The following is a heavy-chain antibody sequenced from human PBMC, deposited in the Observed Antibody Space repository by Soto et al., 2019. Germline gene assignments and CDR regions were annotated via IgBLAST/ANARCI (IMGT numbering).Heavy chain of an antibody. J-gene: IGHJ4*02. CDR3: AKGSEYYFDY. CDR2: ISYDGSNK. V-gene: IGHV3-30*18. Sequence: QVQLVESGGGVVQPGRSLRLSCAASGFTFISYGMHWVRQAPGKGLERVAVISYDGSNKYYSDSVKGRFTIYRDNSKNTQYLQMNSLRAEDTAGYYCAKGSEYYFDYWGQGTLVTVSS. CDR1: GFTFISYG.